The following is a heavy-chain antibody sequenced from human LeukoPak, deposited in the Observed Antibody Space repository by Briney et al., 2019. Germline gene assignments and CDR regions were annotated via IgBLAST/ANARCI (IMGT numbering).Heavy chain of an antibody. CDR2: IYYSEIN. V-gene: IGHV4-39*01. D-gene: IGHD5-12*01. CDR3: ASLGEYSGYDY. J-gene: IGHJ4*02. CDR1: LGSLCCGNYY. Sequence: KPSETVSLNCTVSLGSLCCGNYYRHCTRQPPGKGLEWIGCIYYSEINRYSTSLKSPVIISVDTSKNQFSLKLSSVTAGERALYYSASLGEYSGYDYWGQGTLVTVSS.